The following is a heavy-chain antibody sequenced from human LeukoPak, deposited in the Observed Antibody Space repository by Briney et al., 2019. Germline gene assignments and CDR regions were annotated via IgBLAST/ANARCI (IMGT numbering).Heavy chain of an antibody. CDR2: ISTSNNYI. Sequence: GGSLRLSCVVSGFTFSSYNMNWVRQAPGKGLEWVSSISTSNNYIYYADSVTGRFTISRDNAKNSLYLQMNSLRAEDTAVYYCTTDPDSSGDDAFDIWGQGTMVTVSS. J-gene: IGHJ3*02. CDR3: TTDPDSSGDDAFDI. CDR1: GFTFSSYN. V-gene: IGHV3-21*01. D-gene: IGHD3-22*01.